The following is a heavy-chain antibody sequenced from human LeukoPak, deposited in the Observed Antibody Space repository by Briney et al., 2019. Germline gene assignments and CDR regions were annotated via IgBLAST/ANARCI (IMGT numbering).Heavy chain of an antibody. V-gene: IGHV4-61*02. D-gene: IGHD3-22*01. J-gene: IGHJ5*02. CDR2: IYTSGST. CDR3: ARDLTTAIRYNWFDP. Sequence: SETLSLTCTVSGGSISSGSYYWSWIRQPAGKGLEWIGRIYTSGSTNYNPSLKSRVTISVDTSKNQFSLKLSSVTAADTAVYYCARDLTTAIRYNWFDPWGQGTLVTVSS. CDR1: GGSISSGSYY.